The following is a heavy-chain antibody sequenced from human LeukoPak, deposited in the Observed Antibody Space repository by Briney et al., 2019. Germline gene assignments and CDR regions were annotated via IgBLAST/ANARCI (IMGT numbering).Heavy chain of an antibody. D-gene: IGHD3-10*01. J-gene: IGHJ5*02. CDR1: GGSISSYY. CDR2: IYYSGST. Sequence: SETLSLTCTVSGGSISSYYWSWIRQPPGKGLEWIGYIYYSGSTNYNPSLKSRVTISVDTSKNQFSLKLSSVTAADTAVYYCTRGHGSGYVEDWFDPWGQGTLVTVSS. CDR3: TRGHGSGYVEDWFDP. V-gene: IGHV4-59*01.